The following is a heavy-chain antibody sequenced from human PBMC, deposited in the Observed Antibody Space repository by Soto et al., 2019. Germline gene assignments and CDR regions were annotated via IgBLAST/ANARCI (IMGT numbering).Heavy chain of an antibody. D-gene: IGHD6-13*01. Sequence: GESLKISCKGSGYSFAGYWITWVRQKPGKGLEWMGRIDPSDSQTYYSPSFRGHVTISATKSITTVFLQWSSLRASDTAMYYCARQIYDSDAGPNFQYYFDSWGQGTPVTVSS. CDR1: GYSFAGYW. CDR2: IDPSDSQT. CDR3: ARQIYDSDAGPNFQYYFDS. V-gene: IGHV5-10-1*01. J-gene: IGHJ4*02.